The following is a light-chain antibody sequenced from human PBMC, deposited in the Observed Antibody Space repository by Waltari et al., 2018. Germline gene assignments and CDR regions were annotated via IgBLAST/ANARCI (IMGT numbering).Light chain of an antibody. CDR1: QPISTY. CDR3: QQSYSIPLT. J-gene: IGKJ4*01. Sequence: IQMTQSPSSLSASVEDSVTITCRAGQPISTYLNWYQQKLGQAPKLLIYAASSLQSGVPSRFSGSGSGTDFTLTISSLQPEDFATYYCQQSYSIPLTFGGGTKVEIK. CDR2: AAS. V-gene: IGKV1-39*01.